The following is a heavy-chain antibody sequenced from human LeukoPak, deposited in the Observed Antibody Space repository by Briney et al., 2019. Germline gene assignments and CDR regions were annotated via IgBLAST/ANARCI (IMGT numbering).Heavy chain of an antibody. Sequence: SETLSLTCAVSGGSISSSSSICWTWVRQPPGKGLEWIREIYHSGATNYNPSLKSRVTMLLDKSKNQFSLKLSSVTAADTAVYYCARDAPDLYSGSHRWDYYYGMDVWGQGTTVTVSS. CDR2: IYHSGAT. J-gene: IGHJ6*02. CDR1: GGSISSSSSIC. V-gene: IGHV4-4*02. D-gene: IGHD1-26*01. CDR3: ARDAPDLYSGSHRWDYYYGMDV.